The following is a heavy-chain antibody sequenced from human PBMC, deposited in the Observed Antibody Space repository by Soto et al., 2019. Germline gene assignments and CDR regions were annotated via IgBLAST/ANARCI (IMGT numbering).Heavy chain of an antibody. D-gene: IGHD6-19*01. CDR2: IIPIFGTA. CDR1: GGTFSSYA. V-gene: IGHV1-69*13. CDR3: ARSSSSSGWYVGEYYFDY. J-gene: IGHJ4*02. Sequence: ASVKVSCKASGGTFSSYAISWVRQAPGQGLEWMGGIIPIFGTANYAQKFQGRVTITADESTSTAYMELSSLRSEDTAVYYCARSSSSSGWYVGEYYFDYWGQGTLVTVSS.